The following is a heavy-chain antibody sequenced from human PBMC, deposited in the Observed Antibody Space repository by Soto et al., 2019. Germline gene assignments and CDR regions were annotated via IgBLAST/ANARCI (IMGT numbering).Heavy chain of an antibody. Sequence: GASVKVSCKASGGTFSSYAISWVRQAPGQGLEWMGGIIPIFGTANYAQKFQGRVTITADESTSTAYMELSSLRSEDTAVYYCARGKPFSSSSGWPFDYWGQGTLVTVSS. CDR3: ARGKPFSSSSGWPFDY. D-gene: IGHD6-6*01. CDR1: GGTFSSYA. CDR2: IIPIFGTA. J-gene: IGHJ4*02. V-gene: IGHV1-69*13.